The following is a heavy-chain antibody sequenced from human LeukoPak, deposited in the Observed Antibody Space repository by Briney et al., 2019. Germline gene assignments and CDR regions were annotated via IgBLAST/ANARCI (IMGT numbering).Heavy chain of an antibody. J-gene: IGHJ5*02. CDR1: GFTVSNNY. CDR2: IYSGGAT. V-gene: IGHV3-53*04. Sequence: GGSLRLSCAASGFTVSNNYMSWVRQAPGKGLEWVSIIYSGGATYYADSVKGRFTVSRNNSKNTLYLQMNSLRADDTAFYYCARRLQQQLGWFDPWGQGTLVTVSS. D-gene: IGHD6-13*01. CDR3: ARRLQQQLGWFDP.